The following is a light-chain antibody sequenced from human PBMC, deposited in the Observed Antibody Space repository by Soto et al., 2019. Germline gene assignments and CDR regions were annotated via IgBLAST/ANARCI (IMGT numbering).Light chain of an antibody. CDR2: TXA. CDR1: PTILHSDGNTS. Sequence: DLVLSQIPLSVSVTPGPPASMPXESSPTILHSDGNTSLSWXLQKAGXTPQXXXVTXAKRLSGGPDRFSGSGSATHFPLKISRVEADDVGVYDFMRRVHPTRTFGQGTRLEI. CDR3: MRRVHPTRT. V-gene: IGKV2D-29*01. J-gene: IGKJ5*01.